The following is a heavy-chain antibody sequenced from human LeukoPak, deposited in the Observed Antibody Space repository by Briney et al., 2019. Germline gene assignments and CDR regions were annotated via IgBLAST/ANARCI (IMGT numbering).Heavy chain of an antibody. D-gene: IGHD6-19*01. Sequence: ASVKVSCRTFGDTFTSQYIQWVRQAPGQGLEWMGLIKPHDGSTFYAQSLQGRVTLTRDTSISTVYMDLSSLRSEDTAIYFCARNNVGSSGWTGLGFWGQGTLVTVSS. V-gene: IGHV1-46*04. J-gene: IGHJ4*02. CDR2: IKPHDGST. CDR3: ARNNVGSSGWTGLGF. CDR1: GDTFTSQY.